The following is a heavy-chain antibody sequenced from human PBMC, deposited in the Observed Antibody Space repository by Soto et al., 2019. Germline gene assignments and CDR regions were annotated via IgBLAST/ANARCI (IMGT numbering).Heavy chain of an antibody. CDR1: GGTFSSYT. V-gene: IGHV1-69*02. CDR2: IIPILGIA. Sequence: SVKVACKASGGTFSSYTISWVRQAPGQGLEWMGRIIPILGIANYAQKFQGRVTITADKSTSTAYMELSSLRSEDTAVYYCARGSSSGWYVREGWFDPWGQGTLVTVSS. D-gene: IGHD6-19*01. CDR3: ARGSSSGWYVREGWFDP. J-gene: IGHJ5*02.